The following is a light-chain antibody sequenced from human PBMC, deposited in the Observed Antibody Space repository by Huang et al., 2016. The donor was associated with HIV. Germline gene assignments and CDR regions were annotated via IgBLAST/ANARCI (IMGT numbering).Light chain of an antibody. Sequence: IVLTQSPGTLSLSTGARATLSCRASQSISSSFVAWFQQKPGQAPRLLIYSASSRAAGIPDRFGGSGSGTDFTLTINRLEPEDSAVYYCHQYGSSPPNTFGQGTKLEIK. J-gene: IGKJ2*01. V-gene: IGKV3-20*01. CDR2: SAS. CDR1: QSISSSF. CDR3: HQYGSSPPNT.